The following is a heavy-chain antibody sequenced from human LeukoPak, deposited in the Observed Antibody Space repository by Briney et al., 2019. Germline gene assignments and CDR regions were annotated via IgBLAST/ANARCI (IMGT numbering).Heavy chain of an antibody. J-gene: IGHJ6*02. CDR1: GGSFSGYY. CDR2: INHSGST. V-gene: IGHV4-34*01. D-gene: IGHD2-2*01. CDR3: EDIVVVPAAHYYYYGMDV. Sequence: SETLSLTCAVYGGSFSGYYWSWIRQPPGKGLEWIGEINHSGSTNYNPSLKSRVTISVDTSKNQFSLELSSVTAADTAVYYCEDIVVVPAAHYYYYGMDVWGQGTTVTVSS.